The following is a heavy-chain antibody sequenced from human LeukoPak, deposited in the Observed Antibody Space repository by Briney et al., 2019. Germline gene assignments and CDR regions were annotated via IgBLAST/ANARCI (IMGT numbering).Heavy chain of an antibody. Sequence: RPSDTLSLTCTVSGASINTYSWTWIRQPAGKGLEWIGRIYPSGNTNYSPSLKSRLTMSIDTSKSQFSLNLSSVTAADTAVYYCARDLDLRYCSIATCSGNWFDPWGQGTLVTVSS. J-gene: IGHJ5*02. V-gene: IGHV4-4*07. CDR1: GASINTYS. CDR3: ARDLDLRYCSIATCSGNWFDP. CDR2: IYPSGNT. D-gene: IGHD2-2*01.